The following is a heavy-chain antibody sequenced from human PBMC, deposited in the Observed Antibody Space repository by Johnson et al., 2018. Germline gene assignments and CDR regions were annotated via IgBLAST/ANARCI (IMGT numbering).Heavy chain of an antibody. CDR3: ASAAGNSSDWFTGRAGMDV. D-gene: IGHD6-19*01. J-gene: IGHJ6*02. CDR2: ISSSGSTI. V-gene: IGHV3-11*01. CDR1: GFTFSDYY. Sequence: QVQLVESGGGLVKPGGSLRLSCAASGFTFSDYYMSWIRQAPGKGLEWVSYISSSGSTIYYADSVKGRFTISRDNAKNSLYLQMNSLRAEDTAVYYCASAAGNSSDWFTGRAGMDVWGQGTTVTVSS.